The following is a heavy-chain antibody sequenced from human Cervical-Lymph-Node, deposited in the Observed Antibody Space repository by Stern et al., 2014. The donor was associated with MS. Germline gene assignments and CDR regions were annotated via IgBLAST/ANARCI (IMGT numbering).Heavy chain of an antibody. Sequence: QVQLVESGAEVKKPGASVKVSCKASGYSFTAYFIHWVRQAPGQGLEWMGWISTDTGGANYAQRFQGRVTMTRDTSISTTYMELSRLRSDDTAVYYCARGRGSHSDYWGQGTLVTVSS. D-gene: IGHD1-26*01. J-gene: IGHJ4*02. V-gene: IGHV1-2*02. CDR2: ISTDTGGA. CDR1: GYSFTAYF. CDR3: ARGRGSHSDY.